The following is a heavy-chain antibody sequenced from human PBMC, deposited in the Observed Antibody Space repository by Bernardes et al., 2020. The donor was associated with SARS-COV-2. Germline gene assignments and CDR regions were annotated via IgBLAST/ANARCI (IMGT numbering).Heavy chain of an antibody. CDR2: VYVGGTT. CDR1: GFTVRSYD. V-gene: IGHV3-66*02. CDR3: ARGQRGFHYMDA. Sequence: GGSLRLSCAASGFTVRSYDMTWVHQAPGKGLEWVSVVYVGGTTHYADSVKGRFTISRDNSKSTVYLQMNSLRIEDTAVYYCARGQRGFHYMDAWGKGTTVTVSS. J-gene: IGHJ6*03.